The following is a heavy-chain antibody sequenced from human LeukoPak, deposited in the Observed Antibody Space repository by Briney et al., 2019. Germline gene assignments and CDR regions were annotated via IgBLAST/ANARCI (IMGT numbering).Heavy chain of an antibody. J-gene: IGHJ5*02. CDR1: GFTSSSYS. CDR2: ISSSSSYI. V-gene: IGHV3-21*01. Sequence: GGSLRLSCAASGFTSSSYSMNWVRQAPGKGLEWVSSISSSSSYIYYADSVKGRFTISRDNAKNSLYLQMNSLRAEDTAVYYCARDRGRKFDPWGQGTLVTVSS. D-gene: IGHD3-10*01. CDR3: ARDRGRKFDP.